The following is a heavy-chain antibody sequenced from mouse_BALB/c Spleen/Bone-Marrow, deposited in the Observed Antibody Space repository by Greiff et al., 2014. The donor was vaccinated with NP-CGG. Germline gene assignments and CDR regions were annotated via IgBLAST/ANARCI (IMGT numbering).Heavy chain of an antibody. CDR2: IDPYSGGT. V-gene: IGHV1S135*01. D-gene: IGHD2-14*01. J-gene: IGHJ2*01. Sequence: EVQLQPSGPELVKPGASVKVSCKASGYAFTNYNMNWVKQSHGKSLEWIGYIDPYSGGTNYNQKFRGKATLTVDKSSSTAYMHLNSLTSEDSAVYYCSRGVLAYFDYWGQGTTLTVSS. CDR1: GYAFTNYN. CDR3: SRGVLAYFDY.